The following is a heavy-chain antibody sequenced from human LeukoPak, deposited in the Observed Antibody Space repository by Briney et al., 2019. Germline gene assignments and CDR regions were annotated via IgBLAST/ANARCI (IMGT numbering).Heavy chain of an antibody. CDR3: ARLIAVAGTRYFDY. CDR2: IYYSGST. J-gene: IGHJ4*02. V-gene: IGHV4-39*01. CDR1: GGSISSSSYY. Sequence: SETLSLTCTVSGGSISSSSYYWGWIRQPPGKGLEWIGSIYYSGSTHYNPSLKSRVTISVDTSKNQFSLKLSSVTAADTAVYYCARLIAVAGTRYFDYWGQGTLVTVSS. D-gene: IGHD6-19*01.